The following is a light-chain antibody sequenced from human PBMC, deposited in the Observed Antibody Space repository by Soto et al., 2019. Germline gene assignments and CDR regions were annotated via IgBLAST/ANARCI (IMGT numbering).Light chain of an antibody. J-gene: IGKJ1*01. CDR2: GAS. CDR1: QSVSSN. V-gene: IGKV3-15*01. CDR3: LQYNNWPPWT. Sequence: EIVLTQSPGTLSLSPGERATLSCRASQSVSSNLAWYQQKPGQAPRLLIYGASTRATGTPARFSGSGSGTEFTLTISSLQSEDFVVYYCLQYNNWPPWTFGQGTKVDI.